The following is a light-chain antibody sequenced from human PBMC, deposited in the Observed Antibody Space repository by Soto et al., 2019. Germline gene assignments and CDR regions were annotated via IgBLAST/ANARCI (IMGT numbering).Light chain of an antibody. CDR3: QSYDSSLSGYV. Sequence: DLTKPPSVTGVPGQRGTISCTRSSSNIGAGYDVHWYQQLPGTVPKLLIYGNSNRPSGVPDRFSGSKSGTSASLAITGLQAEDEADYYCQSYDSSLSGYVFGTGTKVTVL. V-gene: IGLV1-40*01. CDR1: SSNIGAGYD. J-gene: IGLJ1*01. CDR2: GNS.